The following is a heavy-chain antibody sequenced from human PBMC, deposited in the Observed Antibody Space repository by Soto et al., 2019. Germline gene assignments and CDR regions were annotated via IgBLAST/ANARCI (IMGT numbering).Heavy chain of an antibody. V-gene: IGHV4-31*03. CDR2: IYYSGST. CDR1: CGSISSGGYY. D-gene: IGHD5-12*01. Sequence: QVQLQESGPGLVKPSQTLSLTCTVSCGSISSGGYYWSWIRQHPGKGLEWIGYIYYSGSTYYNPSLKIRVTISVDTSKNQFSLKLSSVTAAATAVYYCARGHIVATSSFDYCGQGTLVTVSS. CDR3: ARGHIVATSSFDY. J-gene: IGHJ4*02.